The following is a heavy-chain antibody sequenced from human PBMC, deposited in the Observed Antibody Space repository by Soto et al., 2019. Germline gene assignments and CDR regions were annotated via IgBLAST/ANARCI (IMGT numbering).Heavy chain of an antibody. CDR2: IYYSGST. CDR3: ARLGITMVRGVIYWFDP. V-gene: IGHV4-39*01. CDR1: GGSISSSSYY. D-gene: IGHD3-10*01. J-gene: IGHJ5*02. Sequence: ASETLSITCTVSGGSISSSSYYWGWIRQPPGKGLEWIGSIYYSGSTYYNPSLKSRVTISVDTSKNQFSLKLSSVTAADTAVYYCARLGITMVRGVIYWFDPWGQGTLVTVSS.